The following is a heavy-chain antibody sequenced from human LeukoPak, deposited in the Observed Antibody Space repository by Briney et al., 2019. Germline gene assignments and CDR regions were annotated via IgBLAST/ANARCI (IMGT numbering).Heavy chain of an antibody. CDR3: VRRVNTYGGWFDR. J-gene: IGHJ5*02. Sequence: SSETLSLTCSVSGDSISSNSYHWGWIRPSPGKGLEWIGTIDYSGNTYYNPSLNSRVTISADTSRNQFSLKLSSVTGADTAIYYCVRRVNTYGGWFDRWGQGALVTVSS. V-gene: IGHV4-39*01. D-gene: IGHD5-18*01. CDR2: IDYSGNT. CDR1: GDSISSNSYH.